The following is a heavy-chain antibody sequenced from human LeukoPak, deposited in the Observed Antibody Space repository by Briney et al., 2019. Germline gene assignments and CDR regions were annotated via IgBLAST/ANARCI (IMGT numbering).Heavy chain of an antibody. CDR3: ARQHCSSTSCSPFDY. V-gene: IGHV3-21*01. CDR1: GFTFSSYA. J-gene: IGHJ4*02. CDR2: ISSSSSYI. D-gene: IGHD2-2*01. Sequence: PGGSLRLSCAASGFTFSSYAMSWVRQAPGKGLEWVSSISSSSSYIYYADSVKGRFTISRDNAKNSLYLQMNSLRAEDTAVYYCARQHCSSTSCSPFDYWGQGTLVTVSS.